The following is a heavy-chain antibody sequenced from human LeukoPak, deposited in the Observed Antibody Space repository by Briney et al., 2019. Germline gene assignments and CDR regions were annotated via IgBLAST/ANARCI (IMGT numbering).Heavy chain of an antibody. J-gene: IGHJ2*01. CDR1: GGSISSYY. D-gene: IGHD6-6*01. CDR2: IYTSGST. V-gene: IGHV4-4*07. Sequence: SETLSLTCTVSGGSISSYYWSWIRQPAGKGLEWIGRIYTSGSTNYNPSLKSRVTMSVDTSKNQFSLKLSSVTAADTAVYYCARDIAARPRWYFDLWGRGTLVTVSS. CDR3: ARDIAARPRWYFDL.